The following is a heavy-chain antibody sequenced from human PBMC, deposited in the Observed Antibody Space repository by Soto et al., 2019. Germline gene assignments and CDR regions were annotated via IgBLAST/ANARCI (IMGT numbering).Heavy chain of an antibody. Sequence: GESLKISCKGSGYTFTDYWIGWVRQLPGKGLEWMGIIYPGDSDTRYSPSFQGHVNITVDKPTSTAYLQWNTLKASDTAMYYCSRQISNFRHDYSAMGVCGEETTVTVSS. CDR1: GYTFTDYW. CDR2: IYPGDSDT. V-gene: IGHV5-51*01. CDR3: SRQISNFRHDYSAMGV. J-gene: IGHJ6*04. D-gene: IGHD4-4*01.